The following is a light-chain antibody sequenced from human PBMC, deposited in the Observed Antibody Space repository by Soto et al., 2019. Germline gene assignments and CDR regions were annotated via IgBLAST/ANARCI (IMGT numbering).Light chain of an antibody. CDR2: WAS. CDR3: QQCYSTPLT. J-gene: IGKJ4*01. Sequence: DIVMTQSPDSLAVSLGERATINCKSSQSVLYSSNNKNYLAWYQQKPGQPPKLLIYWASTRESGVPDRFSGSGSGTDFTLTISSLQAEDLAVYYGQQCYSTPLTCGGGTKVEIK. CDR1: QSVLYSSNNKNY. V-gene: IGKV4-1*01.